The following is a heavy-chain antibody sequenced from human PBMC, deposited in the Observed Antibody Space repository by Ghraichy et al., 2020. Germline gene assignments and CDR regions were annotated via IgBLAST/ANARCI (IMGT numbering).Heavy chain of an antibody. D-gene: IGHD3-10*01. J-gene: IGHJ4*02. Sequence: GGSLRLSCEASGFTFSSYTLYWVRQAPGKGLEFVSSISANGGGTYYVKSVKGRFTISRDNSKNTLYLQVGSLRAEDMAVYYCARGVGAYYYGSGTYFPYWGQGALVTVSS. CDR3: ARGVGAYYYGSGTYFPY. CDR2: ISANGGGT. V-gene: IGHV3-64*01. CDR1: GFTFSSYT.